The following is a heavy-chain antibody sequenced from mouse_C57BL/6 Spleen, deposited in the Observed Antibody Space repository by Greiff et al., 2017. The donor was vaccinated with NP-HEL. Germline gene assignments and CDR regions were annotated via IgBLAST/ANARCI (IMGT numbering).Heavy chain of an antibody. CDR2: IGPGSGST. V-gene: IGHV1-77*01. CDR1: GYTFTDYY. J-gene: IGHJ4*01. CDR3: AREVIRTVRYYYYAMDY. D-gene: IGHD1-1*01. Sequence: QVQLQQSGAELVKPGASVKISCKASGYTFTDYYINWVKQRPGQGLEWIGKIGPGSGSTYYNEKFKGKATLTADKSSSTSYMQLSSLTSEDSAVYFCAREVIRTVRYYYYAMDYWGQGTSVTVSS.